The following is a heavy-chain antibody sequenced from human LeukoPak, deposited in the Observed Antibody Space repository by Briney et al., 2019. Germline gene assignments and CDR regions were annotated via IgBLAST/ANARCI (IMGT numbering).Heavy chain of an antibody. D-gene: IGHD3-3*01. V-gene: IGHV3-21*01. CDR1: GFSLSSCS. CDR2: ISSSSSYI. Sequence: PGGSLRLSCEGSGFSLSSCSMNWVRQAPGKGLEWVSSISSSSSYIYYADSVKGQFTISRDNAKNSLYLQMNSLTAEDAAVYYCARAGVDSSGYYYQGFDYWGQGTQVTVSS. J-gene: IGHJ4*02. CDR3: ARAGVDSSGYYYQGFDY.